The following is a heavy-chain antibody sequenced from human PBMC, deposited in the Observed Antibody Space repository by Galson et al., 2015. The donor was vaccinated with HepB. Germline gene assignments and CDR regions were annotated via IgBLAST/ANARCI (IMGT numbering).Heavy chain of an antibody. D-gene: IGHD2-2*02. J-gene: IGHJ5*02. CDR2: IYYSGST. CDR1: GGSISSSSYY. Sequence: ETLSLTCTVSGGSISSSSYYWGWIRQPPGKGLEWIGSIYYSGSTYYNPSLKSRVTISVDTSKNQFSLKLSSVTAADTAVYYCARLGPVPAAILVLRGNWFDPWGQGTLVTVSS. V-gene: IGHV4-39*01. CDR3: ARLGPVPAAILVLRGNWFDP.